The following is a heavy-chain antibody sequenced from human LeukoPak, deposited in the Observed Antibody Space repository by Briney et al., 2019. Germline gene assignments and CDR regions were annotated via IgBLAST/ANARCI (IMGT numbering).Heavy chain of an antibody. V-gene: IGHV4-4*08. Sequence: SETLSLTCTVSGGSISSYYWSWIRQPPGKGLEWIGYIYTSGSTNYNPSLKGRVTISVDTSKNQFSLKLSSVTAADTAVYYCARSAIREDSSGYYLAYYFDYWGQGTLVTVSS. CDR2: IYTSGST. D-gene: IGHD3-22*01. J-gene: IGHJ4*02. CDR3: ARSAIREDSSGYYLAYYFDY. CDR1: GGSISSYY.